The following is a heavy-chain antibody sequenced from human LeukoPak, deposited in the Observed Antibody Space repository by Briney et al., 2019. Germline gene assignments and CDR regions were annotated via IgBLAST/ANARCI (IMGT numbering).Heavy chain of an antibody. CDR1: GYSFTSYG. D-gene: IGHD5-24*01. CDR2: INPRGGST. CDR3: ARDVEMAKYYFDY. V-gene: IGHV1-46*01. J-gene: IGHJ4*02. Sequence: EASVKVSCKASGYSFTSYGIHWVRQAPGQGLEWMGIINPRGGSTSYAQKFQGRVTMTRDTSTSTVYMELSSLRSEDTAVYYCARDVEMAKYYFDYWGQGTLVTVSS.